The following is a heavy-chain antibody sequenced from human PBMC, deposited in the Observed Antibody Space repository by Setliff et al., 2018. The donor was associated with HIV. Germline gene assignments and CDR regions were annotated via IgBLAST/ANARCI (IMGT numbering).Heavy chain of an antibody. CDR3: ARSRREVVYFYYYMDF. V-gene: IGHV1-69-2*01. J-gene: IGHJ6*03. CDR2: VYPEDGQT. Sequence: ASVKVSCKVSGYRFRDFYIHWVRQAPGKGLEWMGLVYPEDGQTIYTEKFQGRVTMTADTSTGTTYIQLSGLRFEDTAVYYCARSRREVVYFYYYMDFWGKGTTVTVSS. D-gene: IGHD1-26*01. CDR1: GYRFRDFY.